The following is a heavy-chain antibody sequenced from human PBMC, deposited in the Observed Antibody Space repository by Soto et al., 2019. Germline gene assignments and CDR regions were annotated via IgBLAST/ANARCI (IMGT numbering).Heavy chain of an antibody. CDR3: ARDIGSFAYGEGY. CDR1: GGSINSYW. D-gene: IGHD3-10*01. V-gene: IGHV4-4*07. Sequence: SEILSLTCSVSGGSINSYWWSWIRQPAGKGLEWIGRVYSSGTTDYNPSLNSRATMSVETSKNQFSLKLSSVTAADTAVYYCARDIGSFAYGEGYWGQGIQVTVSS. J-gene: IGHJ4*02. CDR2: VYSSGTT.